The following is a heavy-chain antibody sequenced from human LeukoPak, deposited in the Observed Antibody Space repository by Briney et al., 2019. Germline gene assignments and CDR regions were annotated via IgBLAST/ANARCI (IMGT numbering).Heavy chain of an antibody. Sequence: GASVKVSCKASGYTFTSYGISWVRQAPGQGLEWMGWISAYNGNTNYAQKLQGRVTMTTDTSTSTAYMELRSLRSDDTAVYYCARVSVRCSSTSCYLASWFDPWGQGTLVTVSS. CDR1: GYTFTSYG. V-gene: IGHV1-18*01. D-gene: IGHD2-2*01. CDR3: ARVSVRCSSTSCYLASWFDP. CDR2: ISAYNGNT. J-gene: IGHJ5*02.